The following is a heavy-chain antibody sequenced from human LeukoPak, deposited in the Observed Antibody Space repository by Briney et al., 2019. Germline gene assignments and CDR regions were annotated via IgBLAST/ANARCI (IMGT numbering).Heavy chain of an antibody. CDR2: IKQDGSEK. CDR3: ARHKVAPDYYDSSGYHFSY. D-gene: IGHD3-22*01. V-gene: IGHV3-7*01. Sequence: GGSLRLSCAASGFTFSSYWMSWVRQAPGKGLEWVANIKQDGSEKYYVDSVKGRFTISRDNAKNSLYLQMNSLRAEDTAVYYCARHKVAPDYYDSSGYHFSYWGQGTLVTVSS. J-gene: IGHJ4*02. CDR1: GFTFSSYW.